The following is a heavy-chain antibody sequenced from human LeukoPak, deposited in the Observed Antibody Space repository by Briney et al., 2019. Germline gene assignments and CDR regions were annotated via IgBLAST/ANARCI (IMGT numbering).Heavy chain of an antibody. J-gene: IGHJ4*02. CDR1: GFTFDDYA. CDR2: ISWNSGSI. CDR3: AKEGSISGSSSFDY. Sequence: GGSLRLSCAASGFTFDDYAMHWVRQAPGKGLEWVSGISWNSGSIGYADSVKGRFTISRDNAKNSLYLQMNSLRAEDTALYYCAKEGSISGSSSFDYWGQGALVTVSS. V-gene: IGHV3-9*01. D-gene: IGHD6-19*01.